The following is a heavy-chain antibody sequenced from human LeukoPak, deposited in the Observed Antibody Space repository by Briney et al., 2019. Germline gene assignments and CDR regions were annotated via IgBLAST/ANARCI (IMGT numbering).Heavy chain of an antibody. CDR1: GYSINIGYY. V-gene: IGHV4-38-2*02. CDR3: ARGEAFDV. J-gene: IGHJ3*01. CDR2: INYTRSS. Sequence: PSETLSLTCTVSGYSINIGYYWAWIRQPPGKGLEWIGSINYTRSSYYNPSLKSRVTVALDTSKNQFSLKLSSVTAADTAVYYCARGEAFDVWGQGTMFVVSS.